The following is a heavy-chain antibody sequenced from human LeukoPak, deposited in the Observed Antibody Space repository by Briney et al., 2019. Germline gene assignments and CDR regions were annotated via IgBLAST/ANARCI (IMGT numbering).Heavy chain of an antibody. CDR3: ARVDFYVWGSYRYNYYYYMDV. J-gene: IGHJ6*03. CDR1: GGSISSSNW. V-gene: IGHV4-4*02. Sequence: SETLSLTCAVSGGSISSSNWWSWVRQPPGKGLEWIGEIYHSGSTNYNPSLKSRVAISVDKSKNQFSLKLSSVTAADTAVYYCARVDFYVWGSYRYNYYYYMDVWGKGTTVTVSS. CDR2: IYHSGST. D-gene: IGHD3-16*02.